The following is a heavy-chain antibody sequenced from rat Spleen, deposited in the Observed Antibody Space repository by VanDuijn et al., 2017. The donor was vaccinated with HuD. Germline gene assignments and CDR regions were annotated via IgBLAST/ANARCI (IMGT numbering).Heavy chain of an antibody. CDR3: AKDPDGYNHPPFDY. Sequence: EVQLVESDGGLVQPGRSLKLSCAASGLTFSDYGMAWVRQAPTKGLEWVATISYDGSDTYYRASVKGRFSISRDDAKSTLYLQMDSLRSEDTATYYGAKDPDGYNHPPFDYWGQGVMVTVSS. J-gene: IGHJ2*01. D-gene: IGHD1-4*01. CDR2: ISYDGSDT. V-gene: IGHV5-29*01. CDR1: GLTFSDYG.